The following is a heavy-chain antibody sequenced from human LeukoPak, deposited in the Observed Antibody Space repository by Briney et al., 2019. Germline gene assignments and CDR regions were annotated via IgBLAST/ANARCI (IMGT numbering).Heavy chain of an antibody. Sequence: ASVRVSCKPSGYTFTGYYLHWVRQAPGHALEWMGWISPNTGATMYAQKFQDRVTMSRDTSIDKAYLDLRSLRSDDTSVYYCARDRVGSGWPRPYYFEFWGQGTLVTVPS. CDR2: ISPNTGAT. CDR3: ARDRVGSGWPRPYYFEF. D-gene: IGHD6-19*01. CDR1: GYTFTGYY. V-gene: IGHV1-2*02. J-gene: IGHJ4*02.